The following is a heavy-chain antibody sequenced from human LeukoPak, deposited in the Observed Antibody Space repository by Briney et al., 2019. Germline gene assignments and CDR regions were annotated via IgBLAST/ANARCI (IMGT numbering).Heavy chain of an antibody. D-gene: IGHD6-13*01. J-gene: IGHJ5*02. CDR2: ISGSGGRT. Sequence: GGSLRLSCAASGFTFSTYAMTWVRQAPGKGLEWVSAISGSGGRTYYADSVKGRFTISRDNSKNTLYLQMNSLRAEDTAVYYCATAFAIAAAGTSGGSSWGQGTLVTVSS. CDR1: GFTFSTYA. CDR3: ATAFAIAAAGTSGGSS. V-gene: IGHV3-23*01.